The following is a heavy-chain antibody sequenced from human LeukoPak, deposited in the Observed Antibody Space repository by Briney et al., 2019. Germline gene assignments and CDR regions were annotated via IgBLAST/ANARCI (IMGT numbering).Heavy chain of an antibody. J-gene: IGHJ4*02. CDR2: MNPNSGNT. CDR3: ARGRGYSYGYVY. D-gene: IGHD5-18*01. CDR1: GYTFTSYD. Sequence: ASVKVSCKASGYTFTSYDINWVRQDTGQGLEWMGWMNPNSGNTGYAQKFQGRVTMTRNTSISTAYMELSSLRSEDTAVYYCARGRGYSYGYVYWGQGTLVTVSS. V-gene: IGHV1-8*01.